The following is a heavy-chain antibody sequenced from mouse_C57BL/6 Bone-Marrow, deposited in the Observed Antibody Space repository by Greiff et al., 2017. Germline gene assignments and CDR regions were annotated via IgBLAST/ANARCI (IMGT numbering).Heavy chain of an antibody. V-gene: IGHV1-76*01. D-gene: IGHD1-1*01. Sequence: VQLQQSGAELVRPGASVKLSCKASGYTFTDYYINWVKQRPGQGLEWIARIYPGSGNTYYNEKFKGKATLTAEKSSSTAYMQLSSLTSEDSAVDFCARGQFITTVVRAMDYWGQGASVTVSS. CDR1: GYTFTDYY. CDR2: IYPGSGNT. J-gene: IGHJ4*01. CDR3: ARGQFITTVVRAMDY.